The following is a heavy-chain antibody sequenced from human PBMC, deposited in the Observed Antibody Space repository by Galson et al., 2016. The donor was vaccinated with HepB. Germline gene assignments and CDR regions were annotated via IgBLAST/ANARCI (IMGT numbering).Heavy chain of an antibody. Sequence: ETLSLTCTVSGGSTSLYYWSWIRQPPGKGLEWVGCINNSGSTNYNPSLKSRITISEDTSKKHFYMRLSSVPAADTAIYYCVHGSWSWGLNYWGQGILVTVSS. CDR1: GGSTSLYY. D-gene: IGHD1-26*01. J-gene: IGHJ4*02. CDR3: VHGSWSWGLNY. CDR2: INNSGST. V-gene: IGHV4-59*08.